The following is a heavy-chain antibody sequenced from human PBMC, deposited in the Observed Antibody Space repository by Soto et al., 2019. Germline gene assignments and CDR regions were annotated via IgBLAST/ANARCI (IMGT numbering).Heavy chain of an antibody. V-gene: IGHV4-59*01. CDR1: GGSISSYY. D-gene: IGHD3-9*01. CDR3: ACGGAGEYDILTDHRGAFAI. J-gene: IGHJ3*02. Sequence: QVQLQESGAGLVKPSESLSLTCTVSGGSISSYYWSWIRQPPGKGLEWIGYIYYSGSTNYNPSLKSRVTISVDADKNQFPPELSLGTAAGTAVDFCACGGAGEYDILTDHRGAFAIWGQGTMVTVSS. CDR2: IYYSGST.